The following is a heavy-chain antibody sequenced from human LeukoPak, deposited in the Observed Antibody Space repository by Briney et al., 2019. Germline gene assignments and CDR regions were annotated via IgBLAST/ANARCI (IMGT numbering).Heavy chain of an antibody. CDR1: GFTFSNYW. CDR3: TRDPGSI. CDR2: INSDGSEK. Sequence: GGSLRLSCEASGFTFSNYWMTWVRQAPGKGLEWVANINSDGSEKFYVDSVRGRFTISRDNAKNSLFLQMNSLRVEDTAVYYCTRDPGSIWGQGTLVTVSS. J-gene: IGHJ4*02. V-gene: IGHV3-7*04. D-gene: IGHD1-26*01.